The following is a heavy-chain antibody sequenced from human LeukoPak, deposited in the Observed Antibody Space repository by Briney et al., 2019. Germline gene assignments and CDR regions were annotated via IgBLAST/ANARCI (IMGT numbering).Heavy chain of an antibody. CDR3: ARVTDMITFGGVIVISGVFDY. Sequence: PGGSLRLSCAASGFTFSDYYISWIRQAPGKGLEWVSYISSSGSTIYYADSVKGRFTISRDNAKNSLYLQMNSLRAEDTAVYYCARVTDMITFGGVIVISGVFDYWGQGTLVTVSS. J-gene: IGHJ4*02. CDR1: GFTFSDYY. V-gene: IGHV3-11*04. D-gene: IGHD3-16*02. CDR2: ISSSGSTI.